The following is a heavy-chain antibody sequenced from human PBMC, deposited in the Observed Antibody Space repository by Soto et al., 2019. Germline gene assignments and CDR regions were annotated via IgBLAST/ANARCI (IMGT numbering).Heavy chain of an antibody. CDR2: LSGSGGT. CDR1: GFTFSGYA. D-gene: IGHD3-16*02. J-gene: IGHJ4*02. Sequence: PGGSLRLSCAASGFTFSGYAMSWVRQAPGKGLEWVSGLSGSGGTLYADSVKGRFTISRDNSKNTLYLQMNSLRAEDAAIYYCAKEKDYDYVWGSSRHTSDYWGQGTLVTVSS. V-gene: IGHV3-23*01. CDR3: AKEKDYDYVWGSSRHTSDY.